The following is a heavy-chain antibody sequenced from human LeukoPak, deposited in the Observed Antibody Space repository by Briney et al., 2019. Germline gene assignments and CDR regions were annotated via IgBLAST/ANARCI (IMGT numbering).Heavy chain of an antibody. Sequence: ASVKVSCKVSGYTLTELSMHWVRQAPGKGLEWMGGFDPEDGETIYAQKFQGRVTITEDTSTDTAYMELSSLRSEDTAVYYCATMPPSYSSGWYVYWGQGTLVTVSS. CDR3: ATMPPSYSSGWYVY. J-gene: IGHJ4*02. CDR2: FDPEDGET. CDR1: GYTLTELS. V-gene: IGHV1-24*01. D-gene: IGHD6-19*01.